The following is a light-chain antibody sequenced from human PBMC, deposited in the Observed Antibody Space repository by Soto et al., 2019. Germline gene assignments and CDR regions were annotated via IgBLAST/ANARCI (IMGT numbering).Light chain of an antibody. CDR1: SSDVGSYNL. CDR2: EGS. J-gene: IGLJ1*01. Sequence: QSALTQPASVSGSPGQSITISCTGTSSDVGSYNLVSWYQQHPGKAPKLMIFEGSKRPSGVSNRFSGSKSGNTASLPISGLQAEDEADYYCCSYAGNSNYVFGTGTKLTVL. CDR3: CSYAGNSNYV. V-gene: IGLV2-23*01.